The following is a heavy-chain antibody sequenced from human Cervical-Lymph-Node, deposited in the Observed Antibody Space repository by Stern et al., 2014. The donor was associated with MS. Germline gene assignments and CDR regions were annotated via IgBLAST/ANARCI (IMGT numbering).Heavy chain of an antibody. V-gene: IGHV3-74*02. CDR3: ARRHLVGATDFDC. CDR2: INGDGSNT. Sequence: AQLVESGGGLVQPGGSLRLSCAASRFIFRNYWMHWVRQAPGTGPVWVSSINGDGSNTRYADFVKGRFTISRDNGRNTLYLQMNSLRDEDTAMYYCARRHLVGATDFDCWGQGTLVAVSS. J-gene: IGHJ4*02. CDR1: RFIFRNYW. D-gene: IGHD1-26*01.